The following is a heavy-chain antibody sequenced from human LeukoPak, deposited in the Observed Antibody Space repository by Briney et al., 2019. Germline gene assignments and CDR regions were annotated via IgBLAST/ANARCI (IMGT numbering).Heavy chain of an antibody. CDR1: GYSISSGYY. Sequence: SETLSLTCTVSGYSISSGYYWGWIRQPPGKGLEWIGSIYHSGSTYYNPSLKSRVTISVDTSKNQFSLKLSSVTAADTAVYYCARVKDPGGYYYYYYMDVWGKGTTVTVSS. CDR2: IYHSGST. D-gene: IGHD3-16*01. J-gene: IGHJ6*03. CDR3: ARVKDPGGYYYYYYMDV. V-gene: IGHV4-38-2*02.